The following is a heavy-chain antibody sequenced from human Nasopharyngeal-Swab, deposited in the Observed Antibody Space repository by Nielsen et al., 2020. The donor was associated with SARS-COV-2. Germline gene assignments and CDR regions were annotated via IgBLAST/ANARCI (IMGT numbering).Heavy chain of an antibody. D-gene: IGHD3-10*01. Sequence: GGSLRLSCAASGFTFSSYSMNWVRQAPGKGLEWVSSISSSSSYIYYADSVKGRFTISRDNAKNSLYLQMNSLRAEDTAVYYCARAGWFGEYDFDYWGQGTLVTVSS. CDR2: ISSSSSYI. CDR1: GFTFSSYS. V-gene: IGHV3-21*01. J-gene: IGHJ4*02. CDR3: ARAGWFGEYDFDY.